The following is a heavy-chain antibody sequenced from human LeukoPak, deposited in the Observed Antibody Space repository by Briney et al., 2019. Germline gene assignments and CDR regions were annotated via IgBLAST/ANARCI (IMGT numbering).Heavy chain of an antibody. V-gene: IGHV3-74*01. D-gene: IGHD1/OR15-1a*01. CDR2: LNNDGSSI. CDR3: ARTDWNNVYFDY. J-gene: IGHJ4*02. Sequence: PGGSLRLSCAASGFTFSNYAMSWVRQAPGKGLVWVSRLNNDGSSITYADSVKGRFTISRDNAKSTLCLQMNSLRAEDTAVYYCARTDWNNVYFDYWGQGTLVTVSS. CDR1: GFTFSNYA.